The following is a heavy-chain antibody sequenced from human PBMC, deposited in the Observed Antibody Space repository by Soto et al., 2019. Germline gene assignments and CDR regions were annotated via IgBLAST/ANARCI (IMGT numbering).Heavy chain of an antibody. Sequence: PSQTLSLTCAISGDSVSSNSAAWNWIRQSPSRGLEWLGRTYYRSKWYNDYAVSVKSRITINPDTSKNQFSLQLNSVTPEDTAVYYCARGPRFQLTIFGVGYYFDYWGQGTLVTVSS. CDR3: ARGPRFQLTIFGVGYYFDY. J-gene: IGHJ4*02. V-gene: IGHV6-1*01. CDR1: GDSVSSNSAA. CDR2: TYYRSKWYN. D-gene: IGHD3-3*01.